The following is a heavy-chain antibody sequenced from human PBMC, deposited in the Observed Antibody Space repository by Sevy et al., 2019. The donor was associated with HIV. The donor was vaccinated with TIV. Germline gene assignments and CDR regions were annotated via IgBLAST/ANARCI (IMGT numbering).Heavy chain of an antibody. CDR1: GDSVSSNSAA. V-gene: IGHV6-1*01. J-gene: IGHJ6*02. D-gene: IGHD6-13*01. CDR2: TYYRSKWYN. CDR3: ARDLGIAAAGREGYYYYYYGMDV. Sequence: KQSQTLSLTCAISGDSVSSNSAAWNWIRQSPSRGLEWLGRTYYRSKWYNDYAVSVKGRITINPDTSKNQFSLQLNSVTPEDTAVYYCARDLGIAAAGREGYYYYYYGMDVWGQGTTVTVSS.